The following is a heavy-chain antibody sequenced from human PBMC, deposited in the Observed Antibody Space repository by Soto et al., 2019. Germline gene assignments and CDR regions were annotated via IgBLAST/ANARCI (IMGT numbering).Heavy chain of an antibody. CDR2: INPNSGGT. Sequence: ASVKVSCTASGYTFTGYYMHWVRQAPGQGLEWMGWINPNSGGTNYAQKFQGRVTMTRDTSISTAYMELSRLRSDDTAVYYCARDISPEYYGMDVWGQGTTVTVSS. D-gene: IGHD3-3*02. CDR3: ARDISPEYYGMDV. CDR1: GYTFTGYY. J-gene: IGHJ6*02. V-gene: IGHV1-2*02.